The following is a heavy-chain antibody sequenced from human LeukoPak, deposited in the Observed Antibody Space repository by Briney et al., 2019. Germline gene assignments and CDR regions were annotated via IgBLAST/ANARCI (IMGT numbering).Heavy chain of an antibody. V-gene: IGHV3-20*04. J-gene: IGHJ4*02. CDR2: INWNGGST. CDR1: GFTFDDYG. Sequence: GGSLRLSCAASGFTFDDYGMSWVRQAPGKGLEWVSGINWNGGSTVYADSVKGRFTISRDNDKNSLYLQMNSLRAEDTALYYCARGARGVSGYYFDFWGQGTLVTVSS. D-gene: IGHD3-10*01. CDR3: ARGARGVSGYYFDF.